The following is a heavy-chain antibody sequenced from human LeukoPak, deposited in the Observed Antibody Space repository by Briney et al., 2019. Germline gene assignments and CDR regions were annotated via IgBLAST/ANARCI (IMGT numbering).Heavy chain of an antibody. CDR3: ARHRGVYFVDSIEYPRYFDS. CDR1: DDSFSSRTYY. D-gene: IGHD3-10*01. Sequence: PSETLSLTCTVSDDSFSSRTYYWGWVRQPPRKGLEYIGTISSGGNTYYNPSLKSRVTLSVDTSKNQFSLKLSSVTAADTAVYFCARHRGVYFVDSIEYPRYFDSWGQGTLVTVSS. V-gene: IGHV4-39*01. CDR2: ISSGGNT. J-gene: IGHJ4*02.